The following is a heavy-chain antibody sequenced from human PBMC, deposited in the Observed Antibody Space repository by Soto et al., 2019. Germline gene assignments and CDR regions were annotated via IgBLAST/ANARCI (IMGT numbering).Heavy chain of an antibody. CDR2: ISSSSSYI. V-gene: IGHV3-21*01. Sequence: GGSLRLSCAASGFTFSSYSMNWVRQAPGKGLEWVSSISSSSSYIYYADSVKGRFTISRDNAKNSLYLQMNSLRAEDTAVYYCARLVPPHLAARYGMDVWGQGTTVTVSS. CDR3: ARLVPPHLAARYGMDV. J-gene: IGHJ6*02. D-gene: IGHD6-6*01. CDR1: GFTFSSYS.